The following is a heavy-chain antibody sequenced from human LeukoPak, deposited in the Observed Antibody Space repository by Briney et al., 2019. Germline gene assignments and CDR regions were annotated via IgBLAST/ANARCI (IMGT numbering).Heavy chain of an antibody. D-gene: IGHD4-11*01. Sequence: PSETLSLTCTVSAGSISGYYWSWIRQPTGKGLEWIGYIYSSGSTNYNPSLKSRVTISIDTSKNQFSLKLSSVTAADTAVYYCAREGTTVTHFDYWGQGTLVTVSS. CDR1: AGSISGYY. V-gene: IGHV4-59*01. CDR3: AREGTTVTHFDY. J-gene: IGHJ4*02. CDR2: IYSSGST.